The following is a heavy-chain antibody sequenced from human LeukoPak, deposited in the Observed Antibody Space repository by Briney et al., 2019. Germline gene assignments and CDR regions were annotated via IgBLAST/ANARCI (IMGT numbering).Heavy chain of an antibody. CDR2: ISSSGSHI. J-gene: IGHJ4*02. Sequence: GGSLRLSCAASGFNFKKYSLNWIRQAPGKGLEWVSSISSSGSHIYYADSVKGRFSISRDNAKNSLYLQLNSLGAEDTAVYFCATAYYYDESGLFWDRPFEYWGQGTLVTVSS. V-gene: IGHV3-21*01. CDR3: ATAYYYDESGLFWDRPFEY. CDR1: GFNFKKYS. D-gene: IGHD3-22*01.